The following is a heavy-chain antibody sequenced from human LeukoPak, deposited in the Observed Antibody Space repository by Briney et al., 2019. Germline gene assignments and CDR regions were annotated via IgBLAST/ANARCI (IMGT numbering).Heavy chain of an antibody. CDR3: ARDLLGLGSGWSNIPWRYYFDY. CDR2: IYHSGST. Sequence: ASETLSLTCTVSGGSISSSGYYWGWIRQPPGKGLEWIASIYHSGSTYYNPSLKSRVTISVDTSKNQFSLKLSSVTAADTAVYYCARDLLGLGSGWSNIPWRYYFDYWGQGTLVTVSS. D-gene: IGHD6-19*01. J-gene: IGHJ4*02. CDR1: GGSISSSGYY. V-gene: IGHV4-39*07.